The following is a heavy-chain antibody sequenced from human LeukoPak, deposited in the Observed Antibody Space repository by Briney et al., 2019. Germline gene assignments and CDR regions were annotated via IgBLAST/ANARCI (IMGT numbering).Heavy chain of an antibody. CDR3: AKVLDWNPFDY. D-gene: IGHD1-1*01. CDR2: ISGSGGST. V-gene: IGHV3-23*01. J-gene: IGHJ4*02. Sequence: GGSLRLSCAASGFTFSNAWMSWVRQAPGKGLEWVSAISGSGGSTYYADSVKGRFTISRDNSKNTLYLQMNSLRAEDTAVYYCAKVLDWNPFDYWGQGTLVTVSS. CDR1: GFTFSNAW.